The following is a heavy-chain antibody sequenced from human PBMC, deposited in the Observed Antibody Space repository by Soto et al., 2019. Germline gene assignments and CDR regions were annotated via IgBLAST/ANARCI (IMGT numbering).Heavy chain of an antibody. Sequence: EVQLVESGGGLVKPGGSLRLSCISSGFTFRTYTMNWVRQAPGKGLEWVSGIRGFSPYTFYAESVKGRFTISRDNAKNSLYLQMNSLRADDTAVYYCARDRGYDAHDYYYNAMDVWAQGTTVTVSS. CDR1: GFTFRTYT. J-gene: IGHJ6*02. V-gene: IGHV3-21*01. CDR3: ARDRGYDAHDYYYNAMDV. D-gene: IGHD3-10*01. CDR2: IRGFSPYT.